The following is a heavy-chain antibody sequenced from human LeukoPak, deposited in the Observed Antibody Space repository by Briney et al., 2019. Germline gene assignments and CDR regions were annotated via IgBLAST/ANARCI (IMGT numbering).Heavy chain of an antibody. CDR1: GYTFTGYY. V-gene: IGHV1-2*04. J-gene: IGHJ5*02. CDR2: INPNSGGT. D-gene: IGHD1-26*01. Sequence: GASVKFSCKASGYTFTGYYMHWVRQAPGQGLEWMGWINPNSGGTNYAQKFQGWVTMTRDTSISTAYMELSRLRSDDTAVYYCARELLDNWFDPWGQGTLVTVSS. CDR3: ARELLDNWFDP.